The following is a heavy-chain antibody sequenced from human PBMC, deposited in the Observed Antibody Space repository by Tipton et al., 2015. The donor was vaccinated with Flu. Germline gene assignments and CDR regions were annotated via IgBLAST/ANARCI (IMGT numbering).Heavy chain of an antibody. CDR1: GGSISSGSYY. CDR2: IYYSGST. CDR3: ARALQNYFDY. Sequence: TLSLTCTVSGGSISSGSYYWSWIRQHPGEGLEWIGYIYYSGSTYYNPSLKSRVTISIDTSKNQFSLKLSSVTAADTAVYYCARALQNYFDYWGQGTLVTVSS. V-gene: IGHV4-31*03. J-gene: IGHJ4*02.